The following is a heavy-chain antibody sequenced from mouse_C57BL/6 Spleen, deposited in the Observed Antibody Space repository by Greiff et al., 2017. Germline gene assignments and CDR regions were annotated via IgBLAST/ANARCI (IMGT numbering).Heavy chain of an antibody. V-gene: IGHV1-59*01. D-gene: IGHD2-5*01. J-gene: IGHJ2*01. CDR1: GYTFTSYW. Sequence: QVQLQQPGAELVRPGTSVKLSCKASGYTFTSYWMHWVKQRPGQGLEWIGVIDPSDSYTNYNQKFKGKATLTVDTSSSTAYMQLSSLTSEDAAVYYCARRHSNYPDYWGQGTTLTVSS. CDR3: ARRHSNYPDY. CDR2: IDPSDSYT.